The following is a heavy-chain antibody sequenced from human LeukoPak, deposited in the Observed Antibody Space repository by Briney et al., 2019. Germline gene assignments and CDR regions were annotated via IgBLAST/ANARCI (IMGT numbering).Heavy chain of an antibody. Sequence: GGSLRLSCAASGFTFSSYAMSWVRQAPGKGLEWVSAISGSGGSTYYADSVKGRFTISRDNSKNTLYLQMNSLRAEDTAVYYCAKDISTMKPYYYYMDVWGEGTTVTVSS. CDR3: AKDISTMKPYYYYMDV. CDR1: GFTFSSYA. V-gene: IGHV3-23*01. D-gene: IGHD2-2*01. J-gene: IGHJ6*03. CDR2: ISGSGGST.